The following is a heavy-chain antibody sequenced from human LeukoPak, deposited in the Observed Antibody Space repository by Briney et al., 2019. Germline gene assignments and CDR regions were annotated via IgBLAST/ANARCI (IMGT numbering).Heavy chain of an antibody. D-gene: IGHD1-26*01. Sequence: SETLSLTCAVYGGSFSGYYWSWIRQPPGKGLEWIGEINHSGSTNYNPSLKSRVTISVDTSKNQFSLKLSSVTAADTAVYYCARGAGAIFDYWGQGTLVTVSS. CDR1: GGSFSGYY. J-gene: IGHJ4*02. CDR2: INHSGST. CDR3: ARGAGAIFDY. V-gene: IGHV4-34*01.